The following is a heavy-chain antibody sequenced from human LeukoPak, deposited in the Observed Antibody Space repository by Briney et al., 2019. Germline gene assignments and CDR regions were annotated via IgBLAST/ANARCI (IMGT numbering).Heavy chain of an antibody. J-gene: IGHJ4*02. D-gene: IGHD5-18*01. V-gene: IGHV1-18*01. CDR1: GYTFTSYG. CDR2: ISAYNGNT. Sequence: ASVKVSCKASGYTFTSYGISWVRQAPGQGLEWMGWISAYNGNTNYAQKLQGRVTVTTDTSTSTAYMELRSLRSDDTAVYYCARDSLSYVDTAMVSLDYWGQGTLVTVSS. CDR3: ARDSLSYVDTAMVSLDY.